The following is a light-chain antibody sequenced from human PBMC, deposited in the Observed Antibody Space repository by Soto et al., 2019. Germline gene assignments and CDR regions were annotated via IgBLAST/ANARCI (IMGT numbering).Light chain of an antibody. V-gene: IGKV3-11*01. CDR2: DAS. CDR3: QQRSNWRIT. CDR1: QSVSSY. Sequence: EILMTQSPGTLSLSPGERATLSCRASQSVSSYLAWYQQKPGQAPRLLIYDASNRATGIPARFSGSGSGTDFTLTISSLEPEDFAVYYCQQRSNWRITFGQGTRLEIK. J-gene: IGKJ5*01.